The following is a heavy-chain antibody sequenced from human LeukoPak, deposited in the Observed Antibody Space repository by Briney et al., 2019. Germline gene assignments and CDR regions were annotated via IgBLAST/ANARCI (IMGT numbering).Heavy chain of an antibody. CDR1: GGTFSSYT. J-gene: IGHJ4*02. CDR2: IIPIFGSA. V-gene: IGHV1-69*13. D-gene: IGHD3-10*01. Sequence: SVKVSCKASGGTFSSYTITWVRQAPGQGLEWMGGIIPIFGSANYAQKFQGRVTITADESTSTTYMELSSLRSEDTAVYYCATATMVRDVHFDYWGQGTLVTVSS. CDR3: ATATMVRDVHFDY.